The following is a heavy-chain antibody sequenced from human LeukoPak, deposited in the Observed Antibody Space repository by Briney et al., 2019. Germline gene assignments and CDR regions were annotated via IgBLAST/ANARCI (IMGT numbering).Heavy chain of an antibody. CDR1: GGSISSSSYY. J-gene: IGHJ3*02. V-gene: IGHV4-39*07. D-gene: IGHD6-13*01. CDR3: ARVEGSSWYDAFDI. Sequence: SETLSLTCTVSGGSISSSSYYWGWIRQPPGKGLEWIGNIYYSGSTNYNPSLKSRVTISVDKSKNQFSLKLSSVTAADTAVYYCARVEGSSWYDAFDIWGQGTMVTVSS. CDR2: IYYSGST.